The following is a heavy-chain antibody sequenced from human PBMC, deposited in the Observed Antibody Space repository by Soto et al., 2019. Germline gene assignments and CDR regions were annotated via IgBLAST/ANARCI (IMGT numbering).Heavy chain of an antibody. J-gene: IGHJ5*01. CDR1: GAFISGYY. D-gene: IGHD6-13*01. CDR2: IYTSGST. V-gene: IGHV4-4*07. CDR3: AIESTVAGTDNWFES. Sequence: SETLCVTWTVSGAFISGYYWSWIRQPAGKGLEWIGRIYTSGSTKYSPSLKSRATMSVDTSKKQFSLKLNSVTAADTAVYYCAIESTVAGTDNWFESWCQGTLIT.